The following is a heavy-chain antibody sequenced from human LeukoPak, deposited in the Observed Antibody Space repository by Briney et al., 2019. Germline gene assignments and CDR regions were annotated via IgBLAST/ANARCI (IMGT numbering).Heavy chain of an antibody. CDR1: GGSISSSSYY. J-gene: IGHJ4*02. CDR2: IYYSRST. Sequence: PSETLSLTCTVSGGSISSSSYYWGWIRQPPGKGLEWIVYIYYSRSTNYNPSLKSRVTISVDTSKNQFSLKLRSVSAADTAVYYCARGYSYYPYWGQGTLVTVSS. D-gene: IGHD4-11*01. V-gene: IGHV4-61*05. CDR3: ARGYSYYPY.